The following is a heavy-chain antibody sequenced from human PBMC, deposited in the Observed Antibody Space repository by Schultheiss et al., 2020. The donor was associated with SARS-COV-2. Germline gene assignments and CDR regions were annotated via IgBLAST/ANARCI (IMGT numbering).Heavy chain of an antibody. CDR2: INHSGST. CDR1: GGSFSGHY. D-gene: IGHD4-17*01. Sequence: SETLSLTCAVYGGSFSGHYWSWIRQPPGKGLEWIGEINHSGSTNYNPSLKSRVTISVDTSKNQFSLKLSSVTAADTAVYYCARLTVTNWFDPWGQGTLVTVSS. J-gene: IGHJ5*02. V-gene: IGHV4-34*01. CDR3: ARLTVTNWFDP.